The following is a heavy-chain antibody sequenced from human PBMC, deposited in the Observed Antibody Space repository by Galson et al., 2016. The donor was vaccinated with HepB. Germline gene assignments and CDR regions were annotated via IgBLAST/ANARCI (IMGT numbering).Heavy chain of an antibody. CDR3: AHRRRTVVVGTQFDS. CDR1: GFSLTSSGEG. V-gene: IGHV2-5*02. J-gene: IGHJ4*02. Sequence: PALVNPTQTLTLTCTFSGFSLTSSGEGVGRIRQPPGKALEWLSLIYWDGDKRYSPSLKSRLTITADTSKNQVVLTMTNMDPVDTATYYCAHRRRTVVVGTQFDSWGQGILVTVSS. D-gene: IGHD2-21*01. CDR2: IYWDGDK.